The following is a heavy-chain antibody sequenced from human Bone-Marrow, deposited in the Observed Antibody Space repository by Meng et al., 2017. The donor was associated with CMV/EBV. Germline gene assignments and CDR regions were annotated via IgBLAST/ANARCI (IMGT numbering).Heavy chain of an antibody. CDR2: IYYSGST. V-gene: IGHV4-30-4*08. D-gene: IGHD3-22*01. Sequence: QVQLQESGPGLVQPSXXLSLTCXVSGRSISSGDYYWSWIRQPPGKGLEWIGYIYYSGSTYYSPSLKSRVTISVDTSKNQFSLKLSSVTAADTAVYYCARLHYYDSSVYPYFDYGGQGTLVTVSS. J-gene: IGHJ4*02. CDR1: GRSISSGDYY. CDR3: ARLHYYDSSVYPYFDY.